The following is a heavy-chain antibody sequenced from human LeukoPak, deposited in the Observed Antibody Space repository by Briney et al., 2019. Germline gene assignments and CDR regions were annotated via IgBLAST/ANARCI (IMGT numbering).Heavy chain of an antibody. CDR2: IYYSGST. V-gene: IGHV4-59*01. J-gene: IGHJ3*02. D-gene: IGHD1-14*01. CDR1: GGSISSYY. CDR3: ARVEPPGAFDI. Sequence: SEALSLTCTVSGGSISSYYWSWIRQPPGKGLEWIGYIYYSGSTNYNPSLKSRVTISVDTSKNQFSLKLSSVTAADTAVYYCARVEPPGAFDIWGQGTMVTVSS.